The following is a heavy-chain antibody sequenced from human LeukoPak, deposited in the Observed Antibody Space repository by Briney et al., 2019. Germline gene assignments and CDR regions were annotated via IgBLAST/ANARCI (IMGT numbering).Heavy chain of an antibody. J-gene: IGHJ4*02. CDR2: ISYDGSNK. CDR3: ARVSFFVVVVAALDY. V-gene: IGHV3-30*01. D-gene: IGHD2-15*01. Sequence: GGSLRLSCAASGFTFSSYAMHWVRQAPGKGLEWVAVISYDGSNKYYADSVKGRFTISRDNSKNTLYLQMNSLRAEDTAVYYCARVSFFVVVVAALDYWGQGTLVTVSS. CDR1: GFTFSSYA.